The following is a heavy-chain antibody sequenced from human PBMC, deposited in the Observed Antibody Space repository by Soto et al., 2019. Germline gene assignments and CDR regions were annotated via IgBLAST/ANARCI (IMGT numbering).Heavy chain of an antibody. Sequence: SGGSLRLSCAASGFTFDDYTMHWVRQAPGKGLEWVSLISWDGGSTYYADSVKGRFTISRDNSKNSLYLQMDSLRTEDTALYYCAKDITKRASSYYYYGMDVWGQGTTVTVSS. CDR2: ISWDGGST. CDR1: GFTFDDYT. D-gene: IGHD1-1*01. V-gene: IGHV3-43*01. CDR3: AKDITKRASSYYYYGMDV. J-gene: IGHJ6*02.